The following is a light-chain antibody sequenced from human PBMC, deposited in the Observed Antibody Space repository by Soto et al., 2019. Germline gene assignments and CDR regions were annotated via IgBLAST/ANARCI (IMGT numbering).Light chain of an antibody. V-gene: IGKV3-20*01. J-gene: IGKJ2*01. CDR3: QQDGSSTPST. CDR1: QSVSSSY. Sequence: EIVLTQSPGTLSLSPGERATLSCRASQSVSSSYLAWYQQQPGQAPRLLIHGASSSATGIPDRFSGSGSGTDFTLSISRLGPEDFAVYSRQQDGSSTPSTSGQVTKLEIK. CDR2: GAS.